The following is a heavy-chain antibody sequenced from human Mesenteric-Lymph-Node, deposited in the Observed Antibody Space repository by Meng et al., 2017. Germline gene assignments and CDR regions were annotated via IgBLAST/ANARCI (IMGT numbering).Heavy chain of an antibody. D-gene: IGHD4-17*01. CDR2: ISYKRSNE. J-gene: IGHJ4*02. Sequence: LWEGGGGGGRPGRARGLCCAASGFTFSCNDMCMVRQAPGKGIGLVAVISYKRSNEYYATSVEGPVTICIANSRNALYLQMYSLRAEVTAVYNCARGTTVTRGGFDYWGQGTLVTVSS. CDR3: ARGTTVTRGGFDY. V-gene: IGHV3-30*01. CDR1: GFTFSCND.